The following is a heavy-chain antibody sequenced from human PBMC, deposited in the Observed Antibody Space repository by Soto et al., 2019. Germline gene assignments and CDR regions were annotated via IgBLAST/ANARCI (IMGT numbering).Heavy chain of an antibody. D-gene: IGHD6-6*01. CDR3: ARHARYSSSAEFDD. CDR2: IYYSGST. Sequence: PSETLSLTCTVSGGSISSYYWSWIRQPPGKGLEWIGYIYYSGSTNYNPSLKSRVTISVDTSKNQFSLKLSSVTAADTAVYYCARHARYSSSAEFDDWGQGTLVTVSS. J-gene: IGHJ4*02. CDR1: GGSISSYY. V-gene: IGHV4-59*08.